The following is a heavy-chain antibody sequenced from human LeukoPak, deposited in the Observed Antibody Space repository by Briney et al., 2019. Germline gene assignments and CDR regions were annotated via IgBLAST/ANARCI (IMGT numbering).Heavy chain of an antibody. Sequence: SETLSLTCSVSGGSICNTNWSCFVRQPPGQGLEWIGEISLTGLTHYNPSLESRVTVSLDKSKNQLSLNLTSVTAADTAVYYCSRYYGGFYPFGYWGQGTLVTVLS. CDR1: GGSICNTNW. D-gene: IGHD3-10*01. J-gene: IGHJ4*02. V-gene: IGHV4-4*02. CDR3: SRYYGGFYPFGY. CDR2: ISLTGLT.